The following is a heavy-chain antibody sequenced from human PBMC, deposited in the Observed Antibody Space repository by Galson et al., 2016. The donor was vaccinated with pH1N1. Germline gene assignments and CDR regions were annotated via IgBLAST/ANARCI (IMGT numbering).Heavy chain of an antibody. D-gene: IGHD3-16*01. V-gene: IGHV2-5*02. CDR1: GFSISSSGMG. CDR2: IYWDDDK. CDR3: AHREVMITNAFDF. J-gene: IGHJ3*01. Sequence: PALVKPTQTLTLTCTFSGFSISSSGMGVGWIRQLPGKGLEWLAVIYWDDDKRYSPSLKSRLTITKDTSKNQVVLKMTNMDPADTATYYCAHREVMITNAFDFWGQGTKVTVSS.